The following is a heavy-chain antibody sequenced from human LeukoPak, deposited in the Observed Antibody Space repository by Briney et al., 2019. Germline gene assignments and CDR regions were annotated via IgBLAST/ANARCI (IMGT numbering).Heavy chain of an antibody. CDR3: ASGVVVPAANFFYYYYMDV. D-gene: IGHD2-2*01. V-gene: IGHV1-69*05. CDR1: GGTFSSYA. Sequence: SVKVSCKASGGTFSSYAISWVRQAPGQGLEWMGGIIPIFGTANYAQKVQGRVTITTDESTSTAYMELSSLRSEDTAVYYCASGVVVPAANFFYYYYMDVSGKGTTVTVSS. CDR2: IIPIFGTA. J-gene: IGHJ6*03.